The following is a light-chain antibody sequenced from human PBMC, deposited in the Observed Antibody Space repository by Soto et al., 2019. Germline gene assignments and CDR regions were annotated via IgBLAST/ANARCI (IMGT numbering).Light chain of an antibody. CDR2: GAS. J-gene: IGKJ4*01. CDR3: QKFNAVPT. CDR1: QTIDNS. V-gene: IGKV3-15*01. Sequence: EIVMTQSPAILSVSPGERATLSCRASQTIDNSLVWYQQKPGQAPRLLIYGASTRATGIPARFSGSGSGTEFTLTISSLQSEDFATYYCQKFNAVPTFGGGTKVEI.